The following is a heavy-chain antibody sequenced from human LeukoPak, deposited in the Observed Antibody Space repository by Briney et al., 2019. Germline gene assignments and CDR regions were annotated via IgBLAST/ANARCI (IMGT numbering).Heavy chain of an antibody. CDR1: GFTFSSYG. CDR2: IPYDGSNK. CDR3: AKDQHHYDFWSGFDY. J-gene: IGHJ4*02. Sequence: GGSLRLSCAASGFTFSSYGMHWVRQAPGKGLEWVAVIPYDGSNKYYADSVKGRFTISRDNSKNTLYLQMNSLRAEDTAVYYCAKDQHHYDFWSGFDYWGQGTLVTVSS. V-gene: IGHV3-30*18. D-gene: IGHD3-3*01.